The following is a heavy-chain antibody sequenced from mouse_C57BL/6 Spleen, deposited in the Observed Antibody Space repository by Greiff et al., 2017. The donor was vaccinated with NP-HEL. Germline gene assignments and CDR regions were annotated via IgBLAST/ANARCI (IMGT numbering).Heavy chain of an antibody. CDR2: ISNGGGST. Sequence: EVNVVESGGGLVQPGGSLKLSCAASGFTFSDYYMYWVRQTPEKRLEWVAYISNGGGSTYYPDTVKGRFTISRDNAKNTLYLQMSRLKSEDTAMYYCAREVTTEFAYWGQGTLVTVSA. CDR1: GFTFSDYY. CDR3: AREVTTEFAY. J-gene: IGHJ3*01. V-gene: IGHV5-12*01. D-gene: IGHD2-2*01.